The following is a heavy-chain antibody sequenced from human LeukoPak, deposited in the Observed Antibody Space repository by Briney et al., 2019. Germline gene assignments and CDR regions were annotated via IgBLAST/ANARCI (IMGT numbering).Heavy chain of an antibody. CDR3: AKGGPYYDFWSGYSDY. J-gene: IGHJ4*02. D-gene: IGHD3-3*01. Sequence: GRSLRLSCAASGFTFSSYGMHWVRQAPGKGLEWVAVIWYDGSNKYYADSVKGRFTISRDNSKNTLYLQMNSLRAEDTAVYYCAKGGPYYDFWSGYSDYWGQGTLVTVSS. V-gene: IGHV3-33*06. CDR1: GFTFSSYG. CDR2: IWYDGSNK.